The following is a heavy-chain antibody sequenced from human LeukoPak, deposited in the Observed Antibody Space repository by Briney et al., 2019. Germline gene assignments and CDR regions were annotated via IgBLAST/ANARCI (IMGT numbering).Heavy chain of an antibody. V-gene: IGHV3-30*03. CDR2: ISYDGSNK. J-gene: IGHJ3*02. D-gene: IGHD4-17*01. CDR1: GFTFSSYG. Sequence: GRSLRLSCAASGFTFSSYGMHWVRQAPGKGLEWVAVISYDGSNKYYADSVKGRFTISRDNSKNTLYLQMNSLRAEDTAVYYCAVLKLGYGDYSSDIWGQGTMVTVSS. CDR3: AVLKLGYGDYSSDI.